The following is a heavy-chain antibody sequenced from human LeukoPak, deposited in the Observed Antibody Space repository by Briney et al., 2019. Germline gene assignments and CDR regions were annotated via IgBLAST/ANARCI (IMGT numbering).Heavy chain of an antibody. V-gene: IGHV4-34*01. CDR3: ARDYDFWRGHYYYYMDV. J-gene: IGHJ6*03. CDR1: GGSFSGYY. D-gene: IGHD3-3*01. CDR2: INHSGST. Sequence: KPSETLSLTCAVYGGSFSGYYWSWIRRPPGKGLEWIGEINHSGSTNYNPSLKSRVTISVDTSKNQFSLKLSSVTAADTAVYYCARDYDFWRGHYYYYMDVWGKGTTVTVSS.